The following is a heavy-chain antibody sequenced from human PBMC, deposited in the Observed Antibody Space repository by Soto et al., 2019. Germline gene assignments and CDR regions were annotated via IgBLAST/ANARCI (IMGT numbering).Heavy chain of an antibody. J-gene: IGHJ3*02. CDR1: GGTFSSYA. CDR3: APDYYDSSGPGPFDI. Sequence: ASVKVSCKASGGTFSSYAISWVRQAPGQGLEWMGGIIPIFGTANYAQKFQGRVTITADESTSTAYMELSSLRSEDTAVYYCAPDYYDSSGPGPFDIWGQGTMVTVSS. CDR2: IIPIFGTA. V-gene: IGHV1-69*13. D-gene: IGHD3-22*01.